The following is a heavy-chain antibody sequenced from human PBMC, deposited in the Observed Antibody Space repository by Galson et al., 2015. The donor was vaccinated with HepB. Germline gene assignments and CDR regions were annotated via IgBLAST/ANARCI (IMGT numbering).Heavy chain of an antibody. J-gene: IGHJ5*02. CDR3: ARGGRLVRYFDWFTRGANWFDP. D-gene: IGHD3-9*01. CDR2: INVGYGNT. CDR1: GYTFTSYA. V-gene: IGHV1-3*01. Sequence: SVKVSCKASGYTFTSYAMHWVRQAPGQRLEWMGCINVGYGNTKYSQKFQGRVTITRDTSASTAYMELSSLTSEDTAVYYCARGGRLVRYFDWFTRGANWFDPWGQGTLVTVSS.